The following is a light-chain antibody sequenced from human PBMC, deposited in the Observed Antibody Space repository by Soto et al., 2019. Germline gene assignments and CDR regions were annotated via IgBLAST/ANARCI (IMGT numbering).Light chain of an antibody. CDR3: QQYGSSPLT. V-gene: IGKV3-20*01. CDR1: QSVSSGY. CDR2: GAS. J-gene: IGKJ4*01. Sequence: EKLMSQSPATLSVSPGERATLSCRASQSVSSGYLAWYQQKPGQAPRLLIYGASSRATGIPDRFSGGGSGTDFTLTVSRLEPEDFAVYYCQQYGSSPLTFGGGTKVEIK.